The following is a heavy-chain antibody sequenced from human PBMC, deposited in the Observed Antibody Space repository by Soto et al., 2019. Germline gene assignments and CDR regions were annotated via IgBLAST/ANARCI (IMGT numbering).Heavy chain of an antibody. CDR3: ARDLVPGYTGYSDY. J-gene: IGHJ4*02. D-gene: IGHD5-12*01. V-gene: IGHV1-18*01. CDR2: ISAYNANT. CDR1: GYTFSNYG. Sequence: ASVKVSCKTSGYTFSNYGINLVRQAPGQGLEWMGWISAYNANTNFAQKFQGRVTMTTDTSTSTAYMELRSLTSDDTAVYYCARDLVPGYTGYSDYWGQGTLVTVSS.